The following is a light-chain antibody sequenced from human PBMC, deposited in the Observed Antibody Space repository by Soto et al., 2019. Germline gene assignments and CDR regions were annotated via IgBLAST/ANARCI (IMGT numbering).Light chain of an antibody. CDR2: GAS. J-gene: IGKJ3*01. CDR3: QQYGTSPFT. V-gene: IGKV3-20*01. Sequence: EIVLTQSPGTLSLSPGERATLSCRASQSVSSNYLTWYQQKPGQAPRLLIYGASSRATGIPDRFSGSGSGTDFTLTISRLDPEDFAVYFCQQYGTSPFTFGPGTKLDI. CDR1: QSVSSNY.